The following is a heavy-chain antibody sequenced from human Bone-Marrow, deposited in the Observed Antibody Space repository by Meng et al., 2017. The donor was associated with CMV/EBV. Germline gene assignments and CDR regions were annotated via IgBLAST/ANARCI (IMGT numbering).Heavy chain of an antibody. V-gene: IGHV3-13*01. CDR3: ARDLAYCGGDCYPGWFDP. CDR2: IGTAGDT. J-gene: IGHJ5*02. CDR1: GFTFSSYD. Sequence: GGSLRLSCAASGFTFSSYDMHWVRQATGKGLEWVSAIGTAGDTYYPGSVKGRFTISRENAKNSLYLQMNSLRAEDTAVYYCARDLAYCGGDCYPGWFDPWGQGTLVTVSS. D-gene: IGHD2-21*01.